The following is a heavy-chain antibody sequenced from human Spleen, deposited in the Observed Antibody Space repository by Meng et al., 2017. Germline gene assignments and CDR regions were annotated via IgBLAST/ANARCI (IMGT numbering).Heavy chain of an antibody. D-gene: IGHD6-25*01. V-gene: IGHV1-2*06. CDR3: ARDEDISAAGKLFGDY. CDR1: GYIFTAYY. Sequence: ASVKVSCKTSGYIFTAYYLHWVRQAPGQGLEWVGRINADSGGTNYAQKFQGRVTVTRDTSISTAYMELSGLRSDDTAMYYCARDEDISAAGKLFGDYWGQGTLVTVSS. CDR2: INADSGGT. J-gene: IGHJ4*02.